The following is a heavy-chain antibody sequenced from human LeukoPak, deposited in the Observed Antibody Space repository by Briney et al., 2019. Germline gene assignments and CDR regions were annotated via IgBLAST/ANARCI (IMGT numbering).Heavy chain of an antibody. Sequence: ASVKVSCKSLVYTLTMYGLCWVRQAPGQGLEWMGWVSAYNGHTDYAQSLQGRVSMTTDTSTSTAYMELRSLRSDDTAMYYCARDYYDSLTAHAHAHYICVWGKGILVTVSS. CDR1: VYTLTMYG. D-gene: IGHD3-9*01. CDR3: ARDYYDSLTAHAHAHYICV. CDR2: VSAYNGHT. J-gene: IGHJ4*02. V-gene: IGHV1-18*01.